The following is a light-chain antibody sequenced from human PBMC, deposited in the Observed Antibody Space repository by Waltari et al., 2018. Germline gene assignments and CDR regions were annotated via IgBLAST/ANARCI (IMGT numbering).Light chain of an antibody. Sequence: QSALTQPASVSGSPGQSITISCTGTSSDVGSYNLVSWYQQHPGKDPKLMIYEVSKRPSVVSNRFSGSKSGNTASLTISGLQAEDEADYYCCSYACSSTSVFGTGTKVTVL. V-gene: IGLV2-23*02. CDR2: EVS. CDR3: CSYACSSTSV. CDR1: SSDVGSYNL. J-gene: IGLJ1*01.